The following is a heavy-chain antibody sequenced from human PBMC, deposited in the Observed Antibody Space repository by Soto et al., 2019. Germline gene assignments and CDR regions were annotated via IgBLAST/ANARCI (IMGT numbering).Heavy chain of an antibody. V-gene: IGHV3-23*01. CDR2: ISGSGGST. CDR1: GFTFSSYA. CDR3: AKDLDIVVVPAAIPFLDGMDV. Sequence: GGSLRLSCAASGFTFSSYAMSWVRQAPGKGLEWVSAISGSGGSTYYADSVKGRFTISRDNSKNTLYLQMNSLRAEDTAVYYCAKDLDIVVVPAAIPFLDGMDVWGQGTTVTVSS. J-gene: IGHJ6*02. D-gene: IGHD2-2*01.